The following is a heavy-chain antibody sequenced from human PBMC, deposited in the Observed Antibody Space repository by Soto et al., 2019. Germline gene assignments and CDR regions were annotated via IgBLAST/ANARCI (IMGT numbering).Heavy chain of an antibody. V-gene: IGHV4-4*02. CDR2: IYRTGST. D-gene: IGHD1-7*01. Sequence: SETLSLTCAVSGGSFTSNNWWTWVRQPPGQGLEWIGEIYRTGSTNYNPSLKSRVTISLDKSENQFSLKVTSLTAADTAVYYCASRDPGTSVDYWGQGTLVTV. CDR1: GGSFTSNNW. CDR3: ASRDPGTSVDY. J-gene: IGHJ4*02.